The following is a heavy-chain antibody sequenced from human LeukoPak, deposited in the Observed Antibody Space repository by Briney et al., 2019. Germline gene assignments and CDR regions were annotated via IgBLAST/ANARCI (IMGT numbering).Heavy chain of an antibody. D-gene: IGHD6-19*01. J-gene: IGHJ4*02. CDR3: AKDSSGWYDYFDY. V-gene: IGHV3-23*01. CDR2: ISGSGGST. CDR1: GFTFSSYA. Sequence: GGSLRLSCAASGFTFSSYAMSWVRQAPGKGLEWVSAISGSGGSTYYADSVKGRFTISRDNSKNTLYLQMNSLRAEDTVVYYCAKDSSGWYDYFDYWGQGTLVTVSS.